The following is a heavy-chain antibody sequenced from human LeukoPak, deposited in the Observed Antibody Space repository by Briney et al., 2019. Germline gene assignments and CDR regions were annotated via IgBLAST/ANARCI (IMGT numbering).Heavy chain of an antibody. CDR3: LKRAVAVEHYFDY. CDR1: GFTFSDYA. Sequence: GGSLRLSCTASGFTFSDYAMTCVRQAPGKGLEWVSLINNSGGGYYADSVKGRLTISRDNSRNTVYLQMNSLRAEDTALYYCLKRAVAVEHYFDYGGQGTLVTVSS. V-gene: IGHV3-23*01. CDR2: INNSGGG. J-gene: IGHJ4*02.